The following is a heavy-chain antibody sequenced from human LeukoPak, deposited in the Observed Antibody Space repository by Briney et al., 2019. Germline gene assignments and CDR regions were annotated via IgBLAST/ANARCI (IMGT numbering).Heavy chain of an antibody. D-gene: IGHD3-10*01. CDR3: VKDLYGSGSYYYY. J-gene: IGHJ4*02. Sequence: GGSLRLSCAASGFTFSSYGMHWVRQAPGKGLEWVAVISYDGSNKYYADSVKGRFTISRDNSKNTLYLQMNSLRAEDTAVYYCVKDLYGSGSYYYYWGQGTLVTVSS. CDR1: GFTFSSYG. V-gene: IGHV3-30*18. CDR2: ISYDGSNK.